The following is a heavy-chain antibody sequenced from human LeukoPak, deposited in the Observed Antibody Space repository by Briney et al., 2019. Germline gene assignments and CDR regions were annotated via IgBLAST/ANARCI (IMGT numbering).Heavy chain of an antibody. CDR3: AKDIGGATIYYYYGMDV. D-gene: IGHD1-26*01. Sequence: GRSLRLSCAASGFTFSSYGMHWVRQAPGKGLEWVAVISYDGSNKYYADSVKARFTISRDNSKNTLYLQMNSLRAEDTAVYYCAKDIGGATIYYYYGMDVWGQGTTVTVSS. V-gene: IGHV3-30*18. CDR1: GFTFSSYG. J-gene: IGHJ6*02. CDR2: ISYDGSNK.